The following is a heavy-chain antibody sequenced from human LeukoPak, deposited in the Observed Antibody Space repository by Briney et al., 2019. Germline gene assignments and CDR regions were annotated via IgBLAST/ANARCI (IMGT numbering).Heavy chain of an antibody. CDR1: GYTFTSYY. V-gene: IGHV1-46*01. J-gene: IGHJ4*02. Sequence: ASVKVSCKASGYTFTSYYMHWVRQAPGQGLEWMGIINPSSGSTSYAQKFQGRVTMTRDTSTSTVYMELSSLRSEDTAVYYCARDRRDYYDSSGHFDYWGQGTLVTVSS. CDR3: ARDRRDYYDSSGHFDY. CDR2: INPSSGST. D-gene: IGHD3-22*01.